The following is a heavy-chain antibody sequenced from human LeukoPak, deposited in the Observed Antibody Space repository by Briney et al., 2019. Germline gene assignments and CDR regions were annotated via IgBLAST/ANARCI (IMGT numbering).Heavy chain of an antibody. CDR3: AKDFGDCSNGVCYGKPFDY. D-gene: IGHD2-8*01. CDR2: ISGSGDTT. V-gene: IGHV3-23*01. Sequence: GGSLRLSCAASGVSFSRYAMSWARQPPRKGLEWVSGISGSGDTTYYADPVKGRFTISRDNSKNTLYLQMNSLRAEDTAVYYCAKDFGDCSNGVCYGKPFDYWGQGTLVTASS. J-gene: IGHJ4*02. CDR1: GVSFSRYA.